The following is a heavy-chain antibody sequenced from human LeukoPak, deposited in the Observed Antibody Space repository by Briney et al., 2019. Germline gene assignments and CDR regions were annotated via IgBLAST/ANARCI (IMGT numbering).Heavy chain of an antibody. CDR2: ISYDGSNK. D-gene: IGHD5-18*01. V-gene: IGHV3-30*18. Sequence: GGSLRLSCAASGFTFSSYGMHWVRQAPGKGLEWVAVISYDGSNKYYADSVKGRFTISRDNSKNTLYLQMNSLRAEDTAVYHCAKLGRYSYGNFDYWGQGTLVTVSS. J-gene: IGHJ4*02. CDR3: AKLGRYSYGNFDY. CDR1: GFTFSSYG.